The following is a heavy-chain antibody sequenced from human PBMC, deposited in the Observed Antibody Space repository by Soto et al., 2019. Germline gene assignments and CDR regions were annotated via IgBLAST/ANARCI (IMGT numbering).Heavy chain of an antibody. CDR1: GFTLSDYY. CDR2: ISSSGSTI. Sequence: GXSLRLSCAASGFTLSDYYMSWIRQAPVNGLEWVSYISSSGSTIYYADSVKGRFTISRDNAKNSLYLQMNSLRAEDTAVYYCATTTIFGVVIVDAFDIWGQGTMVTVSS. V-gene: IGHV3-11*01. CDR3: ATTTIFGVVIVDAFDI. D-gene: IGHD3-3*01. J-gene: IGHJ3*02.